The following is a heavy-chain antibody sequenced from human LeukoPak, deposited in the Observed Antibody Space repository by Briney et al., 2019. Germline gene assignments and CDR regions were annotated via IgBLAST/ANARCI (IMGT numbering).Heavy chain of an antibody. Sequence: PGGSLRLSCATSGFTFSNTWMNWVRQAPGKGLEWVGRIKTKIDGGATDHAAPVKGRFTISRDDSKNTLYLQTSSLKTEDTAVYYCTTDPGSYDIFTGYFKGGYFDHWGQGTLVTVSS. CDR2: IKTKIDGGAT. CDR3: TTDPGSYDIFTGYFKGGYFDH. D-gene: IGHD3-9*01. CDR1: GFTFSNTW. V-gene: IGHV3-15*07. J-gene: IGHJ4*02.